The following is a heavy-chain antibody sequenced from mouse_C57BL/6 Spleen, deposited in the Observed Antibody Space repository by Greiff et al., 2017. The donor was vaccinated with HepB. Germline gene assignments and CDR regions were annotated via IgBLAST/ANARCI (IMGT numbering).Heavy chain of an antibody. CDR1: GYSITSGYY. CDR3: AREDYGYYYAMDY. Sequence: EVQLQESGPGLVKPSQSLSLTCSVTGYSITSGYYWNWIRQFPGNKLEWMGYISYDGSNNYNPSLKNRISITRDTSKNQFFLKLNSVTTEDTATYYCAREDYGYYYAMDYWGQGTSVTVSS. J-gene: IGHJ4*01. CDR2: ISYDGSN. V-gene: IGHV3-6*01. D-gene: IGHD2-2*01.